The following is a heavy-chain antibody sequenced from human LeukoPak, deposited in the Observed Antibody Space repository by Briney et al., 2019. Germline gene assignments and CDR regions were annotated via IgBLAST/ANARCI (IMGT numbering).Heavy chain of an antibody. CDR3: ARRSGSGSYYNTFGPSAFDI. D-gene: IGHD3-10*01. CDR1: GGTFSSYA. CDR2: IIPIFGTA. V-gene: IGHV1-69*01. J-gene: IGHJ3*02. Sequence: SVKVSCKASGGTFSSYAISWVRQAPGQGLEWMGGIIPIFGTANYAQKFQGRVTITADESTSIAYMELSSLRSEDTAVYYCARRSGSGSYYNTFGPSAFDIWGQGTMVTVSS.